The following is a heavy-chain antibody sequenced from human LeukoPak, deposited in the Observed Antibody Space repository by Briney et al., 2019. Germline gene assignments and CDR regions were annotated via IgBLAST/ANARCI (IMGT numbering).Heavy chain of an antibody. Sequence: PGGSLRLSCAASGFTFSSYWMSWVRQAPGKGLELVANIKQDGSEKYYVDSVKGRFTISRDNAKNSLYLQMNSLRAEDTAVYYCAKDYSKTSYYGSGTYYRPNWFDPWGQGTLVTVSS. J-gene: IGHJ5*02. CDR2: IKQDGSEK. V-gene: IGHV3-7*01. CDR1: GFTFSSYW. D-gene: IGHD3-10*01. CDR3: AKDYSKTSYYGSGTYYRPNWFDP.